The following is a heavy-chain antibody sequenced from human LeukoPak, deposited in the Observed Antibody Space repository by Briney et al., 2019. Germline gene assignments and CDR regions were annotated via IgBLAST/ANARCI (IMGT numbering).Heavy chain of an antibody. V-gene: IGHV4-59*01. CDR3: ARTMVRGVIILIPYYMDV. D-gene: IGHD3-10*01. Sequence: SETLSLTCTVSGGSISSYYWRWIRQPPGKGLEWIGYIYYSGSTNYNPSLKSRVTISVDTSKNQFSLKLSSVTAADTAVYYCARTMVRGVIILIPYYMDVWGKGTTVTVSS. CDR2: IYYSGST. CDR1: GGSISSYY. J-gene: IGHJ6*03.